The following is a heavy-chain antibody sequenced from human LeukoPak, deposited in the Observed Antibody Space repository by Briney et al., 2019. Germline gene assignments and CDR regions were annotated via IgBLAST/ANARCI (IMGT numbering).Heavy chain of an antibody. CDR2: IYYSGST. CDR1: GGSISSGGYY. V-gene: IGHV4-31*03. D-gene: IGHD4-17*01. Sequence: SETLSLTCTVSGGSISSGGYYWSWIRQHPGKGLEWIGYIYYSGSTYYNPSLKSRVTISVDTSKNQFSLKLSSVTAAGTAVYYCARGAYGDYVGTWGQGTLVTVSS. J-gene: IGHJ5*02. CDR3: ARGAYGDYVGT.